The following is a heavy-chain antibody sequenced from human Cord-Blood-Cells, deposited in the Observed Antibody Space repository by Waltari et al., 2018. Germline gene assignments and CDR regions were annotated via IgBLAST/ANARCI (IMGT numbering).Heavy chain of an antibody. CDR1: GFTFDDYA. CDR2: SSWNRGSI. Sequence: EVQLVESGGGLVQPGRSLRLSCAASGFTFDDYAMHWVRQAPGKGLEWVSGSSWNRGSIGYADSVKGRFTISRDNAKNSLYLQMNSLRAEDTALYYCAKDSSGSYSGDAFDIWGQGTMVTVSS. J-gene: IGHJ3*02. CDR3: AKDSSGSYSGDAFDI. D-gene: IGHD1-26*01. V-gene: IGHV3-9*01.